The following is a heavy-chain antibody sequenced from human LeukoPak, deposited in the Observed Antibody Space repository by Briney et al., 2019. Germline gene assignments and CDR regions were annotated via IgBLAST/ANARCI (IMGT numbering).Heavy chain of an antibody. CDR3: AKSEGFDY. J-gene: IGHJ4*02. CDR2: MRYDGRKR. Sequence: GSLRLSCAASGFTFSSYGVQWVRQAPGKGLEWMAFMRYDGRKRYYGDSVKGRFTISRDNSKNTLYLEMNSVRAEDTAVYYCAKSEGFDYWGQGTLVTVSS. V-gene: IGHV3-30*02. CDR1: GFTFSSYG.